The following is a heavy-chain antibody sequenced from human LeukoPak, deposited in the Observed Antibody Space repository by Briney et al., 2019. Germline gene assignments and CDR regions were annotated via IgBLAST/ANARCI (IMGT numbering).Heavy chain of an antibody. Sequence: GGSLRLSCAASGFTFSSYAMSWVRQAPGKGLEWVSAISGSGGSTYYADSVRGGFTISRDNSKNTLYLQMNSLRAEDTGVYYCAKVPTRFLEWLFDYWGQGTLVTVSS. J-gene: IGHJ4*02. CDR1: GFTFSSYA. CDR3: AKVPTRFLEWLFDY. V-gene: IGHV3-23*01. CDR2: ISGSGGST. D-gene: IGHD3-3*01.